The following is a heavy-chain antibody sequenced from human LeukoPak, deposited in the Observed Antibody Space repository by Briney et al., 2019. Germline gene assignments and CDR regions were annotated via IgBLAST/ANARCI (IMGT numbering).Heavy chain of an antibody. CDR2: ISYDGSNK. V-gene: IGHV3-30*18. CDR3: AKDHGSYYADGMDV. D-gene: IGHD1-26*01. CDR1: GFTFSSYG. Sequence: GGSLRLSCAASGFTFSSYGMHWVRRAPGKGLEWVAVISYDGSNKYYADSVKGRFTISRDNSKNTLYLQMNSLRAEDTAVYYCAKDHGSYYADGMDVWGQGTTVTVSS. J-gene: IGHJ6*02.